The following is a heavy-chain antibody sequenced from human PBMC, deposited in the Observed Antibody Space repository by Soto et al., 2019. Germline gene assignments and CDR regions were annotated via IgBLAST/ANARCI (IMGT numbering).Heavy chain of an antibody. CDR1: GFSLSTSEVG. J-gene: IGHJ4*02. V-gene: IGHV2-5*02. CDR2: IYWDDDK. Sequence: GSGPTLVNPTQTLTLTCTFSGFSLSTSEVGVGRIRQPPGRALEWLALIYWDDDKRYSPSLKSRLTITKDTSKNQVVLTMTNMDPVDTATYYCAHRFDWYYFDYWGQGTLVTVSS. CDR3: AHRFDWYYFDY. D-gene: IGHD3-9*01.